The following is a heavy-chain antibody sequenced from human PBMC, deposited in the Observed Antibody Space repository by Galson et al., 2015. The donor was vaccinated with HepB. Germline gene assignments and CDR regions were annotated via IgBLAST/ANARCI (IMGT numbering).Heavy chain of an antibody. V-gene: IGHV3-23*01. CDR2: ISGSGASK. J-gene: IGHJ6*02. CDR3: ANRQASHKYEGVGV. D-gene: IGHD1-26*01. CDR1: GFPLNTYA. Sequence: SLRLSCAGSGFPLNTYAMTWVRQAPGKGLEWVSAISGSGASKFYADSVKGRFTLFRDDSKNTLYLQMDSLRADDSAIYYCANRQASHKYEGVGVWGQGAAVTGSS.